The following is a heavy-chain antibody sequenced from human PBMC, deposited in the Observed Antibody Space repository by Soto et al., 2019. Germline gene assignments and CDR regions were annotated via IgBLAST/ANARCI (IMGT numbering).Heavy chain of an antibody. J-gene: IGHJ4*02. Sequence: PGGPLRASGSASVFVFRTSWMSWVREGPGKGLEWVANIKEDGSEANYVDSVKGRFAVSRDKDTNSLYLQLNSLTPEDTAVYYCARSRRQWFGGTLSYHFDFWGQGTLVTVSS. CDR3: ARSRRQWFGGTLSYHFDF. CDR1: VFVFRTSW. V-gene: IGHV3-7*01. D-gene: IGHD3-10*01. CDR2: IKEDGSEA.